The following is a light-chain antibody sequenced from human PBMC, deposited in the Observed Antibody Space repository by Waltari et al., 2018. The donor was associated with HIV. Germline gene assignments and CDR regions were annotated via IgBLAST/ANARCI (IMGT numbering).Light chain of an antibody. CDR1: STAVGGYNY. Sequence: QSALTQPPSASGSPGQSVTISCTGTSTAVGGYNYVSWYQQHPGKAPKLMIYEVSRRPSVVPDRFSGSKSGNTASLTVSVLQAEDEADYYCSSYSGSNNLVFGGVTKLTVL. V-gene: IGLV2-8*01. CDR2: EVS. J-gene: IGLJ2*01. CDR3: SSYSGSNNLV.